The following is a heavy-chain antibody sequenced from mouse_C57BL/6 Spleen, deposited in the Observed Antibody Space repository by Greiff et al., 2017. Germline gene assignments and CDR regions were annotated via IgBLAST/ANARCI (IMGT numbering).Heavy chain of an antibody. CDR2: IDPSDSYT. D-gene: IGHD3-2*02. CDR3: ATAQATSGAWFAY. J-gene: IGHJ3*01. V-gene: IGHV1-69*01. Sequence: QVQLQQPGAELVMPGASVKLSCKASGYTFTSYWMHWVKQRPGQGLEWIGEIDPSDSYTNYNQKFKGKSTFTVDKSSSTAYMQLSSLTSEDSAVYYCATAQATSGAWFAYWGQGTLVTVSA. CDR1: GYTFTSYW.